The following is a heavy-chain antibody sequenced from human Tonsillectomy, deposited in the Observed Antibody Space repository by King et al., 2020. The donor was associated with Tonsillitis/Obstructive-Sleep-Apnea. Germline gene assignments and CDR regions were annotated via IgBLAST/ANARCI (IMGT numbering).Heavy chain of an antibody. CDR3: ARNKVNGDIGGDWVDS. V-gene: IGHV4-39*01. J-gene: IGHJ4*02. Sequence: QLQESGPGLVKPSETLSLTCTVSGGSISSSSYYWGWIRQPPGKGLEWIWSIYYSGNTYYNPSLKSRVTISVDTSKNQFSLKLSSVTAADTAVYYCARNKVNGDIGGDWVDSWGQGTLVTVSS. CDR2: IYYSGNT. CDR1: GGSISSSSYY. D-gene: IGHD2-21*01.